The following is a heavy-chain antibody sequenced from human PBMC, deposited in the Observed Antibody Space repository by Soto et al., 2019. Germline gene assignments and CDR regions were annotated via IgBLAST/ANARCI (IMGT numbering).Heavy chain of an antibody. J-gene: IGHJ4*02. Sequence: SETLSLTCTVSVESISIYYWSWIRQPPGKGLEWIGYMYYSGSTNYNPSLKSRVTISVDASKNQLSLRLASVTAADTAVYYCARDLRGYSRYDYLDYWGQGIPVTVSS. D-gene: IGHD5-12*01. CDR1: VESISIYY. V-gene: IGHV4-59*12. CDR3: ARDLRGYSRYDYLDY. CDR2: MYYSGST.